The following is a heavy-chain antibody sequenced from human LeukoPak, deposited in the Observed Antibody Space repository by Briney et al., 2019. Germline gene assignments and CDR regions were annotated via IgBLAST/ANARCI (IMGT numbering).Heavy chain of an antibody. D-gene: IGHD6-6*01. J-gene: IGHJ4*02. Sequence: GSLRLSCAASRFTFSNYWMTWVRQAPGKGLERVANIKKDGGETYYMESVKGRFTISRDNARNSLYLQMNSLRAEDTALYYCAFGVSSSWAYFDYWGQGTLVTVSS. CDR3: AFGVSSSWAYFDY. V-gene: IGHV3-7*03. CDR2: IKKDGGET. CDR1: RFTFSNYW.